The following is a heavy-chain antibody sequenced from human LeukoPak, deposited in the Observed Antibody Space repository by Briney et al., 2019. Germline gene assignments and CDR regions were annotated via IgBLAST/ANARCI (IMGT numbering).Heavy chain of an antibody. CDR3: ARDVGSCSGGRCYDAFDI. Sequence: GGSLRLSCAASGFTFSSYWMSWVRQAPGKGLEWVANIKQDGSEKYYVDSVKGRFTISRDNAKNSLFLQMNSLRAEDTAVYCCARDVGSCSGGRCYDAFDIWGLGTMVTVSS. CDR2: IKQDGSEK. J-gene: IGHJ3*02. V-gene: IGHV3-7*01. CDR1: GFTFSSYW. D-gene: IGHD2-15*01.